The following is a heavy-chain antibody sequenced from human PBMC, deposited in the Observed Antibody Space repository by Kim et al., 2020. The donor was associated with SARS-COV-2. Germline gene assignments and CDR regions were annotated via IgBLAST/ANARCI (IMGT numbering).Heavy chain of an antibody. J-gene: IGHJ4*02. CDR3: ARGNVLLWFGELDY. D-gene: IGHD3-10*01. Sequence: AQKFQGRVTMTRDTSTSTVYMELSSLRSEDTAVYYCARGNVLLWFGELDYWGQGTLVTVSS. V-gene: IGHV1-46*01.